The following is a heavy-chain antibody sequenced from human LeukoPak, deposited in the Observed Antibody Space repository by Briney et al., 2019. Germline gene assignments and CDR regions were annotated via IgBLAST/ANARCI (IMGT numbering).Heavy chain of an antibody. CDR2: LYGSGETT. V-gene: IGHV3-23*01. CDR1: GFTFSSYA. J-gene: IGHJ6*03. Sequence: PGGSLRLSCAASGFTFSSYAKSWARQAPGKGLEWVSALYGSGETTYYADSVKGRFTVSRDNSKNTLYLQMDGLRAEDTAVYYCAKMAGMTRQVYYMDVWGKGATVTVSS. D-gene: IGHD1-1*01. CDR3: AKMAGMTRQVYYMDV.